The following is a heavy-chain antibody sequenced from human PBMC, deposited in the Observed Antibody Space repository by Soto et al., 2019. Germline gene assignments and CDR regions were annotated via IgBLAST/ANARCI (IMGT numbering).Heavy chain of an antibody. CDR1: GYTFTSYG. Sequence: GASVKVSCKASGYTFTSYGISWVRQAPGQGLEWMGWISAYNGNTNYAQKLQGRVTMTTDTSTSTAYMELRSLRSDDTAVYYCARDLRGVLRYFDWFPAVYYFDYWGQGTLVTVSS. D-gene: IGHD3-9*01. J-gene: IGHJ4*02. CDR2: ISAYNGNT. V-gene: IGHV1-18*01. CDR3: ARDLRGVLRYFDWFPAVYYFDY.